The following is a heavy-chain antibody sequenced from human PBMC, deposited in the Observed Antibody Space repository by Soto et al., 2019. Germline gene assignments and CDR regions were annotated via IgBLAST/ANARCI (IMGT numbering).Heavy chain of an antibody. CDR3: ARDRSSSSWYWYFDL. Sequence: QVQLVESGGGLVKPGGSLRLSCAASGFTFSDYYMSWIRQAPGKGLEWVSYISSSGSTIYYADSGKSRFTISRDNAKNSLYLQMNSLRAEDTAVYYCARDRSSSSWYWYFDLWGRGTLVTVSS. CDR2: ISSSGSTI. J-gene: IGHJ2*01. V-gene: IGHV3-11*01. CDR1: GFTFSDYY. D-gene: IGHD6-13*01.